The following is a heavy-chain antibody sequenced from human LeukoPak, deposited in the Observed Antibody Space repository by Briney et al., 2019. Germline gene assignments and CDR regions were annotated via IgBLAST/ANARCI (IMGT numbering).Heavy chain of an antibody. CDR3: ARDALIGSGYSSGWYDY. D-gene: IGHD6-19*01. V-gene: IGHV4-59*01. CDR2: IYYSGST. CDR1: GGSISSYY. Sequence: SETLSLTCTVSGGSISSYYWSWIRQPPGKGLEWIGYIYYSGSTNYNPSLKSRVTISVDTSKNQFSLKLSSVTAADTAVYYCARDALIGSGYSSGWYDYWGQGTLVTVSS. J-gene: IGHJ4*02.